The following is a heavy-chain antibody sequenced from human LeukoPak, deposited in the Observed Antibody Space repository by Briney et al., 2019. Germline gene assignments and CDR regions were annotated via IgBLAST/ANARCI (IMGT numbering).Heavy chain of an antibody. CDR3: ARRHDFPDY. V-gene: IGHV3-7*03. CDR2: IKQDGSEK. J-gene: IGHJ4*02. CDR1: GFTFSNYW. Sequence: PGGSLRLSCAASGFTFSNYWMSWVRQAPGKGLEWVANIKQDGSEKYYVDPVKGRFTISRDNAKNSLYLQMNSLRAEDTAVYYCARRHDFPDYWGQGTLVTVSS. D-gene: IGHD2-21*02.